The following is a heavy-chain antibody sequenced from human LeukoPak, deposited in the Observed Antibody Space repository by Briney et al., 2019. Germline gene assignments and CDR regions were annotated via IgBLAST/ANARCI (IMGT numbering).Heavy chain of an antibody. Sequence: GGSLRLSCAASGFTFDDHGMHWVRQAPGKGLEWVLGISWSSGIIGYADSVKGRFTISRDNANNSLYLQMNSLRAEDTAVYYCARGWDCSSTSCYPYYYYYGMDVWGQGTTVTVSS. CDR1: GFTFDDHG. CDR3: ARGWDCSSTSCYPYYYYYGMDV. CDR2: ISWSSGII. V-gene: IGHV3-9*01. J-gene: IGHJ6*02. D-gene: IGHD2-2*01.